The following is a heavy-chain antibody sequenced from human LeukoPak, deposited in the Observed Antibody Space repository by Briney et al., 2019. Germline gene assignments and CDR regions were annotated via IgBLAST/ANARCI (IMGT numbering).Heavy chain of an antibody. CDR2: IYYGGST. Sequence: PSETLSLTCIVSGGSISSYYWSWLRQPPGKGLEWIGYIYYGGSTNYNPSLKNRVTISVDPSKNQFSLELTSVTAADTAVYYCSRGAFLTPDYWGQGALVTVSS. CDR3: SRGAFLTPDY. J-gene: IGHJ4*02. D-gene: IGHD2/OR15-2a*01. V-gene: IGHV4-59*01. CDR1: GGSISSYY.